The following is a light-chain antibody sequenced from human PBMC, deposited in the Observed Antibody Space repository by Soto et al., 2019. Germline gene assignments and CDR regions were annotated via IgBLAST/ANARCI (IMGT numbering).Light chain of an antibody. CDR2: GAS. V-gene: IGKV3-20*01. CDR3: QQYGSFPPT. Sequence: EIVLTQSPGTLSLSPGERATLSCRASQSVSSNFLAWYQEKPGQAPRLLIYGASKRATGIPDRFSGSGSGTDFTLTISRLEPEDFAVFYCQQYGSFPPTFGQGTKLEIK. CDR1: QSVSSNF. J-gene: IGKJ2*01.